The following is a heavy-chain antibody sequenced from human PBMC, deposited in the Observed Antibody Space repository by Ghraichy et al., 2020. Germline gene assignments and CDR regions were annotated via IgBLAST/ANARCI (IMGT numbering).Heavy chain of an antibody. J-gene: IGHJ4*02. CDR1: GGSISSYY. CDR2: IYYSGST. Sequence: SETLSLTCTVSGGSISSYYWSWIRQPPGKGLEWIGYIYYSGSTNYNPSLKSRVTISVDTSKNQFSLKLSSVTAADTAVYYCARLAKLGIYFDYWGQGTLVTVSS. V-gene: IGHV4-59*08. D-gene: IGHD7-27*01. CDR3: ARLAKLGIYFDY.